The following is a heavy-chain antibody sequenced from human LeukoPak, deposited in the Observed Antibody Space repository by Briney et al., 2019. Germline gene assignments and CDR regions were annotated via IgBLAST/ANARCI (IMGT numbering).Heavy chain of an antibody. V-gene: IGHV1-18*01. CDR3: ARVARASGGSCYDY. Sequence: GASVKVSCKASGYTFTSYGISWVRQAPGQGLEWMGWISAYNGNINYAQKLQGRVTMTTDTSTSTAYMELRSLRSDDTAVYYCARVARASGGSCYDYWGQGTLVTVSS. J-gene: IGHJ4*02. CDR2: ISAYNGNI. CDR1: GYTFTSYG. D-gene: IGHD2-15*01.